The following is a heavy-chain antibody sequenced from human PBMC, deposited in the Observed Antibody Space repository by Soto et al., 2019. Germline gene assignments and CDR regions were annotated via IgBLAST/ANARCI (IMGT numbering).Heavy chain of an antibody. CDR1: GGTFSSYA. D-gene: IGHD6-13*01. J-gene: IGHJ6*02. CDR3: ASYGSSSSSVDMDRSSWYAFYSRGV. Sequence: GASVKVSCKASGGTFSSYAISWVRQAPGQGLEWMGGVIPIFGTANYAQKFQGRVTITADESTSTAYMELSSLRSEDTAVYYCASYGSSSSSVDMDRSSWYAFYSRGVWSQGTTVTVSS. CDR2: VIPIFGTA. V-gene: IGHV1-69*13.